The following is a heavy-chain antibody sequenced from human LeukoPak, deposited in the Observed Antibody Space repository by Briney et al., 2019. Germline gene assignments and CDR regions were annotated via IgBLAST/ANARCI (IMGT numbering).Heavy chain of an antibody. Sequence: PSETLSLTCAVSGGSISSSNWWSWVRQPPGKGLEWIGEIYHSGSTNYKPSLKSRVTISVDKSKNQFSLKLSSVTAADTAVYYCARTTEGYCRGRSCYSYYYYMDVWGKGTTVTVSS. CDR3: ARTTEGYCRGRSCYSYYYYMDV. D-gene: IGHD2-15*01. CDR1: GGSISSSNW. J-gene: IGHJ6*03. CDR2: IYHSGST. V-gene: IGHV4-4*02.